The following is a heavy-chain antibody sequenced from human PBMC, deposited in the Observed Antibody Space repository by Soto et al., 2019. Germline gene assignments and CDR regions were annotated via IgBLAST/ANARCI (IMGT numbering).Heavy chain of an antibody. CDR3: AGLRYFHSSDYLVH. Sequence: PXXTLSLGLAVYGGCFSGYYWSWIPQPPGKGQKWIGEINHSGSTNYNPSLNSRVTISVDTSKNQFSLKLSSVTAADTAVYYCAGLRYFHSSDYLVHWGQGTRVTVS. CDR2: INHSGST. CDR1: GGCFSGYY. V-gene: IGHV4-34*01. D-gene: IGHD3-22*01. J-gene: IGHJ4*02.